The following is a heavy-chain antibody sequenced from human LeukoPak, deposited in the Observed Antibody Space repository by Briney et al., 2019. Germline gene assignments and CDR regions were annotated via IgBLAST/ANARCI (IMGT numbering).Heavy chain of an antibody. CDR3: AEDSGYDLYVDYFDY. CDR2: FSGGGDHT. CDR1: GFTFSGYG. V-gene: IGHV3-23*01. J-gene: IGHJ4*02. Sequence: PGGSLRLSCAASGFTFSGYGMSWVRQAPGKGLEWVSTFSGGGDHTYYADSVKGRFTISRDKSKNTLYLQMNSLRVEDTAVYYLAEDSGYDLYVDYFDYGGQGTLVTVSS. D-gene: IGHD5-12*01.